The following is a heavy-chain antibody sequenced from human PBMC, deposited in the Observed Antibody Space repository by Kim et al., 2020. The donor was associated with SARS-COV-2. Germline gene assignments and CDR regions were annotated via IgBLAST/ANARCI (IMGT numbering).Heavy chain of an antibody. CDR2: IYYSGSA. CDR3: AKMPCSGSSCYWFDP. CDR1: GGSISNYY. D-gene: IGHD2-15*01. V-gene: IGHV4-59*13. J-gene: IGHJ5*02. Sequence: SETLSLTCTVSGGSISNYYWSWIRQPPGKGLEWIGYIYYSGSAYYNLSLKSRVTISVDTSMNQFSLNLNSVTAAYTAVYYFAKMPCSGSSCYWFDPWCQGTLFSVSS.